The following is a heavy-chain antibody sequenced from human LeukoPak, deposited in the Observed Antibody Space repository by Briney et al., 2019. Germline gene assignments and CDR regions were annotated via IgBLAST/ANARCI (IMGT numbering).Heavy chain of an antibody. V-gene: IGHV4-39*07. D-gene: IGHD1-26*01. CDR2: IYYSGST. J-gene: IGHJ4*02. CDR3: ARSRPVGANNFDY. CDR1: GGSISSSSYY. Sequence: SETLSLTCTVSGGSISSSSYYWGWIRQPPGKGLEWIGSIYYSGSTYYNPSLKSRVTISVDTSKNQFSLKLSSVTAADTAVYYCARSRPVGANNFDYWGQGTLVTVSS.